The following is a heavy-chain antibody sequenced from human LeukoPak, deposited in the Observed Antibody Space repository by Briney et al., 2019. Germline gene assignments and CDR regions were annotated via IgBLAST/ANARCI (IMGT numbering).Heavy chain of an antibody. V-gene: IGHV3-33*01. CDR3: ARAVGPFDI. Sequence: SGGSLRLSCAASGFTFSTYGMHWVRQAPGKGPEWVAVIWYDGSIKYYADSVKGRFTISRDNSKNTLYLQMNSLRAEDTAVYYCARAVGPFDIWGQGTIVIVSS. CDR1: GFTFSTYG. J-gene: IGHJ3*02. CDR2: IWYDGSIK.